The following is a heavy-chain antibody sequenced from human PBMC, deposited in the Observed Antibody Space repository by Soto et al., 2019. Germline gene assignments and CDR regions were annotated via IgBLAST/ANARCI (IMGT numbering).Heavy chain of an antibody. CDR2: FDPEDGET. V-gene: IGHV1-24*01. J-gene: IGHJ3*02. CDR3: ATVSLVGDAFDI. D-gene: IGHD6-6*01. CDR1: GYTLTELS. Sequence: ASVKVSCKVSGYTLTELSMHWVRQAPGKGLEWMGGFDPEDGETIYAQKFQGRVTMTEDTSTDTAYMELSSLRSEDTAVYYCATVSLVGDAFDIWGQGTMVTVSS.